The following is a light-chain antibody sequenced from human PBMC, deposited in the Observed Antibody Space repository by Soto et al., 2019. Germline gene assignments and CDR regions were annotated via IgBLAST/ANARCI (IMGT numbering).Light chain of an antibody. CDR1: SSDFGTYNV. J-gene: IGLJ2*01. V-gene: IGLV2-23*01. Sequence: QSALTQPASVSGSHGQSITLSCTGTSSDFGTYNVVSWYQQHPGKAPKLMIYEGSKRPSGVSNRFSGSKSGNTASLTISGLQAEDEADYYCCSYAGSSNVVFGGGTKLTVL. CDR2: EGS. CDR3: CSYAGSSNVV.